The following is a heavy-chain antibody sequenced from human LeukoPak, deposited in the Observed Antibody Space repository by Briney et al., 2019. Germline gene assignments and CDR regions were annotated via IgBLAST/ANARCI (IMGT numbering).Heavy chain of an antibody. Sequence: GGSLRLSCAASGFTFDDYAMHWVRQAPGKGLEWVSGISWNSGSIGYADSVKGRFTISRDNAKNSLYLQMNSLRAEDTAVYYCAKDQAGYSNYFEHWGQGTPVTVSS. V-gene: IGHV3-9*01. CDR3: AKDQAGYSNYFEH. CDR2: ISWNSGSI. D-gene: IGHD5-18*01. CDR1: GFTFDDYA. J-gene: IGHJ4*02.